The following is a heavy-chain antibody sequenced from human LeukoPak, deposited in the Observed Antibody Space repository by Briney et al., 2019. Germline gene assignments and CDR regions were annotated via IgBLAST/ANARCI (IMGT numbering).Heavy chain of an antibody. J-gene: IGHJ6*03. Sequence: PSETLSLTCTVSGGSISSYYWSWIRQPPGKGLEWIGYIYYSGSTYYNPSLKSRVTISVDTSKNQFSLKLSSVTAADTAVYYCARGAGIVVVPAAITPYYMDVWGKGTTVTVSS. V-gene: IGHV4-59*08. CDR2: IYYSGST. D-gene: IGHD2-2*02. CDR1: GGSISSYY. CDR3: ARGAGIVVVPAAITPYYMDV.